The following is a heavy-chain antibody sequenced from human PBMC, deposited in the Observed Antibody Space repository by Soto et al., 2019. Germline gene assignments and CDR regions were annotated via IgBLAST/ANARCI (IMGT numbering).Heavy chain of an antibody. D-gene: IGHD3-22*01. CDR3: ARATINYYDSSGPTDFDY. CDR2: IYYSGST. J-gene: IGHJ4*02. V-gene: IGHV4-30-4*01. Sequence: SETLSLTCTVSGGSISSGDYYWSWIRQPPGKGPEWIGYIYYSGSTYYNPSLKSRVTISVDTSKNQFSLKLSSVTAADTAVYYCARATINYYDSSGPTDFDYWGQGTLVTVSS. CDR1: GGSISSGDYY.